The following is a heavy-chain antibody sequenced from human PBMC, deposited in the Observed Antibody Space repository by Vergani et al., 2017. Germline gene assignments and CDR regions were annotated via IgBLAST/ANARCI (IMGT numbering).Heavy chain of an antibody. CDR1: GGSISSGGYY. J-gene: IGHJ6*02. CDR3: ARERYYDFWSGYYAPYYYYGMDV. D-gene: IGHD3-3*01. Sequence: QVQLQESGPGLVKPSQTLSLTCTVSGGSISSGGYYWSWIRQHPGKGLEWIGYIYYSGSTYYNPSLKSRVTISVDTSKNQFSLKLSSVTAADTAVYYCARERYYDFWSGYYAPYYYYGMDVWGQGTTVTVSS. CDR2: IYYSGST. V-gene: IGHV4-31*03.